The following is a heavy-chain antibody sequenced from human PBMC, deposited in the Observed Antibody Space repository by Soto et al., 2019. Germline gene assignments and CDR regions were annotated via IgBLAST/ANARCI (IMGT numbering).Heavy chain of an antibody. J-gene: IGHJ6*02. V-gene: IGHV3-15*07. D-gene: IGHD3-22*01. CDR2: IKSKTDGGTT. CDR1: GFTFSNAW. CDR3: TTYRTSTYYYDSSGYYYYYYGMDV. Sequence: GGSLRLSCAASGFTFSNAWMNWVRQAPGKGLEWVGRIKSKTDGGTTDYAAPVKGRFTISRDDSKNTLYLQMNSLKTEDTAVYYCTTYRTSTYYYDSSGYYYYYYGMDVWGQGTTVTVSS.